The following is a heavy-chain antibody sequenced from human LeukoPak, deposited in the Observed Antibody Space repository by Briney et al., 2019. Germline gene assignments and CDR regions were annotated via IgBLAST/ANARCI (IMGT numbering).Heavy chain of an antibody. D-gene: IGHD3-3*01. Sequence: ASVKVSCKGSGYTFTDYYMHWVRQAPGQGLEWVGWINPNSGGTNYAQKFQGRVTMTRDTSISAVYMELSRLRSDDTAVYYCARNFDFWSGYYGLGMDSWGQGTPVSVSS. CDR1: GYTFTDYY. CDR3: ARNFDFWSGYYGLGMDS. V-gene: IGHV1-2*02. CDR2: INPNSGGT. J-gene: IGHJ4*02.